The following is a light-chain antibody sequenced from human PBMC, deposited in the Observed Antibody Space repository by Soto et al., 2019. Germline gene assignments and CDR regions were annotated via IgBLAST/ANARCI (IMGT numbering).Light chain of an antibody. J-gene: IGKJ2*01. CDR1: RDISVY. CDR2: DAS. CDR3: QQYDNLPPYT. Sequence: DIQMTQSPSSLSASVGDRVTITCQASRDISVYLNWYQQKPGKPPKLLVYDASNLQTGVPSRFSGSGSGTHFTFTISGLQPEDIATYYCQQYDNLPPYTFGQGTKLEIK. V-gene: IGKV1-33*01.